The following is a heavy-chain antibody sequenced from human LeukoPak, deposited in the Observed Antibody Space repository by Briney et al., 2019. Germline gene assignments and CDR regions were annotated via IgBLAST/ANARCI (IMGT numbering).Heavy chain of an antibody. V-gene: IGHV4-39*07. D-gene: IGHD6-13*01. CDR1: GGSISSSSYY. CDR2: IYYSGSS. J-gene: IGHJ5*02. CDR3: ARVGSSSWYPWFDP. Sequence: PSETLSLTCTVSGGSISSSSYYWGWIRQPPGKGLELIGNIYYSGSSYYNPSLKSRVTISVDTSKNQFSLKLSSVTAADTAVYYCARVGSSSWYPWFDPWGQGTLVTVSS.